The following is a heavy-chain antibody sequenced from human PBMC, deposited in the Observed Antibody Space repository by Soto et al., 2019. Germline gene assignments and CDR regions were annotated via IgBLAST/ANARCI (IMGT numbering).Heavy chain of an antibody. D-gene: IGHD3-10*01. CDR1: GFTFRWFG. Sequence: GGSLRLSCAGSGFTFRWFGMNWVRQAPGKGLEWVARISNDGSNEYYVDSVKGRFTISRDNSKNTLYLQMDRLRAEDTAVYYCAKGEVRGIIPSYFDYWGLGTLVTVSS. CDR2: ISNDGSNE. V-gene: IGHV3-30*18. CDR3: AKGEVRGIIPSYFDY. J-gene: IGHJ4*02.